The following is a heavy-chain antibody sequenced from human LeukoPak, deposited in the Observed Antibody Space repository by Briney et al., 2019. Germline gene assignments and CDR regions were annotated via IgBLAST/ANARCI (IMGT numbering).Heavy chain of an antibody. CDR3: AREGLLPGSFDY. D-gene: IGHD3-22*01. V-gene: IGHV4-59*01. Sequence: PSETLSLTCTVSGGSISSYYWNWIRQPPGKGLEGIGYIYYSGSTNYNPSLRSRVTISVDTSKNQFSLKLSSVTAADTAVYYCAREGLLPGSFDYWGQGTLVTVSP. CDR1: GGSISSYY. J-gene: IGHJ4*02. CDR2: IYYSGST.